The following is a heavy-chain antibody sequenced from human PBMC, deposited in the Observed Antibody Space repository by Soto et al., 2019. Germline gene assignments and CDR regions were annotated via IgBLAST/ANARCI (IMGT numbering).Heavy chain of an antibody. CDR3: ARVTVVTPDDIWFDP. Sequence: PETLSLTSPVTGGSIRNYYWSWFLQPPGKGLEWIGYIYYSGSTNYNPSLKSRVTISVDTSKNQFSLKLSSVTAADTAVYYCARVTVVTPDDIWFDPWGQGTLVTVSS. V-gene: IGHV4-59*01. D-gene: IGHD2-21*02. CDR2: IYYSGST. CDR1: GGSIRNYY. J-gene: IGHJ5*02.